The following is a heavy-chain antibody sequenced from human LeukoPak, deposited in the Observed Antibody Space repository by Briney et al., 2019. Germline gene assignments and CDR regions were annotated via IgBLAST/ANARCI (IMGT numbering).Heavy chain of an antibody. CDR2: IIPILGTE. V-gene: IGHV1-69*01. D-gene: IGHD1-26*01. Sequence: SVKVSCKASGGTFSSYAISWVRQAPGQGLEWMGGIIPILGTENYAQKFQGRVTITADESTNTAYMELSSLRSEDTAVYYCARDSRGSTRYYMDVWDKGTTVTISS. CDR3: ARDSRGSTRYYMDV. CDR1: GGTFSSYA. J-gene: IGHJ6*03.